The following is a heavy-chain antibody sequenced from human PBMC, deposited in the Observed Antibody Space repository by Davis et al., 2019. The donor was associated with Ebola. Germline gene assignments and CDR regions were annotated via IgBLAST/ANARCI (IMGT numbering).Heavy chain of an antibody. J-gene: IGHJ4*02. D-gene: IGHD4-17*01. Sequence: PGGSLRLSCAASGFTFSSYSMNWVRQAPGKGLEWVSSISSSSSYIYYADSVKGRFTISRDNAKNSLYLQMNSLRAEDTAVYYCARDPQAVYGDYPGVFDYWGQGTLVTVSS. CDR2: ISSSSSYI. CDR3: ARDPQAVYGDYPGVFDY. V-gene: IGHV3-21*01. CDR1: GFTFSSYS.